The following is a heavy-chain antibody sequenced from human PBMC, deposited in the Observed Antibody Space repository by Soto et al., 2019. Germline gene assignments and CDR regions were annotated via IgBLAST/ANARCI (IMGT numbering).Heavy chain of an antibody. CDR2: ISGSGGST. V-gene: IGHV3-23*01. D-gene: IGHD6-13*01. Sequence: EVQLLESGGGLVEPGGSLRLSCAASGFTFSSYAMSWVRQAPGKGLEWVSAISGSGGSTYYADSVKGRFTISRDNSKNTLYLQMNSLRAEDTAVYYCAKSSSWYVYYYGMDVWGQGTTVTVSS. J-gene: IGHJ6*02. CDR1: GFTFSSYA. CDR3: AKSSSWYVYYYGMDV.